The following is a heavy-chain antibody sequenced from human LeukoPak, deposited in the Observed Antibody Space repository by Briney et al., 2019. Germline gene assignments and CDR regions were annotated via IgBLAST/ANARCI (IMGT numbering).Heavy chain of an antibody. D-gene: IGHD3-3*01. V-gene: IGHV3-30*04. CDR3: ARGVVPFDY. CDR1: GFTFSSYA. CDR2: ISYDGSNK. J-gene: IGHJ4*02. Sequence: GGSLRLSCAASGFTFSSYAMHWVRQAPGKGLEWVAVISYDGSNKYYADSVKGRFTISRDNSKNTLYPQMNSLRAEDTAVYYCARGVVPFDYWGQGTLVTVSS.